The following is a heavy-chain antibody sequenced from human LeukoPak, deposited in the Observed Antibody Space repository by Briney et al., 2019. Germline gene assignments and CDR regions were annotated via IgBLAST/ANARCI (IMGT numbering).Heavy chain of an antibody. CDR2: IYHTGST. V-gene: IGHV4-4*02. CDR3: ARVLGPNSGSYQRSDY. D-gene: IGHD1-26*01. Sequence: SETLSLTCAVSGGSISSDNWWSWVRQPPGKGLEWIGEIYHTGSTNYSPSLKSRVTISVDKSKNQFSLNLSSVNGADTAVYYCARVLGPNSGSYQRSDYWGQGTLVTVSS. J-gene: IGHJ4*02. CDR1: GGSISSDNW.